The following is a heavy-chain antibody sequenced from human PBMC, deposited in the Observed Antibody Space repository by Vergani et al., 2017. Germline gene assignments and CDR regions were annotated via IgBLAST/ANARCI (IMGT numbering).Heavy chain of an antibody. V-gene: IGHV3-30*03. D-gene: IGHD3-22*01. J-gene: IGHJ6*02. CDR3: ASERALLSYYYDSSGIPIMTSYYYGMDV. CDR1: GFTFSSSG. Sequence: QVQLVESGGGVVQPGRSLRLSCAASGFTFSSSGMHWVRQAPGKGLEWVAVISYDGSNKYYADSVKGRFTISRDNSKNTLYLQMNSLRAEDTAVYYCASERALLSYYYDSSGIPIMTSYYYGMDVWGQGTTVTVSS. CDR2: ISYDGSNK.